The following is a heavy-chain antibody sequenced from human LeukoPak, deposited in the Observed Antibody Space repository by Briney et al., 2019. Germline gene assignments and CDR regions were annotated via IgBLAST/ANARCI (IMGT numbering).Heavy chain of an antibody. CDR3: AKDRVRDYDGPFDY. CDR2: ISGSAGST. V-gene: IGHV3-23*01. CDR1: GFTFSNCA. D-gene: IGHD4-17*01. Sequence: GGSLRLSCAASGFTFSNCAMSWVRQAPGKGLEWVSVISGSAGSTYYADSVKGRFTISRDNSKNTLYLQMNSLRAEDTAVYYCAKDRVRDYDGPFDYWGQGTLVTVSS. J-gene: IGHJ4*02.